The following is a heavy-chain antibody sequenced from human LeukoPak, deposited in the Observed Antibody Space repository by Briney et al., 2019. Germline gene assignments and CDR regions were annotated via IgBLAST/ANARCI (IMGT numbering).Heavy chain of an antibody. CDR2: MNPNTGDT. CDR1: GYTFTGCY. D-gene: IGHD5-18*01. J-gene: IGHJ4*02. V-gene: IGHV1-2*02. CDR3: ASHPRYSNSPPFDY. Sequence: GASVKVSCKASGYTFTGCYMHWVRQAPGQGLEWMGWMNPNTGDTNYAQKFQGRVTMTRDTTISTAYMELSRLKSDDTAVYYCASHPRYSNSPPFDYWGPGTLVSVSS.